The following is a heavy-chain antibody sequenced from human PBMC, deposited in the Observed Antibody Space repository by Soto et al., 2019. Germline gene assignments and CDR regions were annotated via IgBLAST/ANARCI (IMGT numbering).Heavy chain of an antibody. CDR1: GYTFSNFG. J-gene: IGHJ5*02. V-gene: IGHV1-18*01. CDR2: ISAYNGNT. Sequence: EASVKVSCKASGYTFSNFGISWVRQAPGQGLEWMGWISAYNGNTNYAQKLQGRVTMTTDTSTSTAYMELRSLRSDDTAVYYCARKALYYDKYNWFDPWGQGTLVTVSS. D-gene: IGHD3-22*01. CDR3: ARKALYYDKYNWFDP.